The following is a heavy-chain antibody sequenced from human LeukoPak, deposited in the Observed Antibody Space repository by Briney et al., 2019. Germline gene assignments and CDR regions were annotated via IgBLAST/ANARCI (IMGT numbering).Heavy chain of an antibody. CDR2: ISAYNGNT. Sequence: ASVTVSCKASGYTFTSYGISWVRQAPGQGLEWMGWISAYNGNTNYAQTLQGRVTMTTDTSTSTAYMELRSLRSDGTAVYYCARAYDSSGTTAHFDYWGQGTLVTVSS. D-gene: IGHD3-22*01. V-gene: IGHV1-18*01. J-gene: IGHJ4*02. CDR1: GYTFTSYG. CDR3: ARAYDSSGTTAHFDY.